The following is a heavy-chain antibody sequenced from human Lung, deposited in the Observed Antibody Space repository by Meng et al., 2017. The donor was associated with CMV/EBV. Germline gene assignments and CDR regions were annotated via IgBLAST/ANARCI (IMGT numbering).Heavy chain of an antibody. CDR3: ARDPIRVLRFLEWNYYYYGMDV. Sequence: SXXVSXKASGYTFTSYGISWVRQAPGQGLEWMGWISAYNGNTNYAQKLQGRVTMTTDTSTSTAYMELRSLRSDDTAVYYCARDPIRVLRFLEWNYYYYGMDVWGQGTTVTVSS. CDR1: GYTFTSYG. D-gene: IGHD3-3*01. V-gene: IGHV1-18*01. J-gene: IGHJ6*02. CDR2: ISAYNGNT.